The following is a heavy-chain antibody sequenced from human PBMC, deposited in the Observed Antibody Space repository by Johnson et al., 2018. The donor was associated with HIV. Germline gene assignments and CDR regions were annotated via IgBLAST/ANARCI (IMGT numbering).Heavy chain of an antibody. Sequence: VHLAESGGGVVQPGRSLRLSCTASGFTFGDYAMSWVRQAPGKGLEWVGFIRSKTYGRTTEYAAAGNGRFTIPRDDSKSIAYLQMKCLKTEDTAVYYCTRDQKFCPLCGGDDAFDIWGQGTMVTVSS. V-gene: IGHV3-49*04. CDR1: GFTFGDYA. CDR2: IRSKTYGRTT. D-gene: IGHD2-21*01. CDR3: TRDQKFCPLCGGDDAFDI. J-gene: IGHJ3*02.